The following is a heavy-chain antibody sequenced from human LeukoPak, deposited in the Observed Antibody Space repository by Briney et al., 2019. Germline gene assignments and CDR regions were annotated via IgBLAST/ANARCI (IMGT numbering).Heavy chain of an antibody. CDR2: INPSGGST. Sequence: GASVKVSCKASRYTFTSYYMHWVRQAPGQGLEWMGIINPSGGSTTYAQKFQGRVTMTRDTPTSTVYMELSSLRSEDTAVYYCARDPNLYYYDSRALPWVGLAPYYYGMDVWGQGTTVTVSS. CDR3: ARDPNLYYYDSRALPWVGLAPYYYGMDV. CDR1: RYTFTSYY. J-gene: IGHJ6*02. D-gene: IGHD3-22*01. V-gene: IGHV1-46*01.